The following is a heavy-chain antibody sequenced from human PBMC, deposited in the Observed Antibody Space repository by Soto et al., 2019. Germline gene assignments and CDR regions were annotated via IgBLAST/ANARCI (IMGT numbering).Heavy chain of an antibody. V-gene: IGHV4-39*01. CDR3: TRRRLAVRGLMGYYYGMDV. J-gene: IGHJ6*02. CDR2: IYSSGST. CDR1: GGSIGGSNYF. Sequence: SETLSLTCTVSGGSIGGSNYFWGWIRQSPGTGLEWLGTIYSSGSTYYNPSLKSRITMSLDTSKNQFSLNLGSVTAADTAVYYCTRRRLAVRGLMGYYYGMDVWGQGTSVTVSS. D-gene: IGHD3-10*01.